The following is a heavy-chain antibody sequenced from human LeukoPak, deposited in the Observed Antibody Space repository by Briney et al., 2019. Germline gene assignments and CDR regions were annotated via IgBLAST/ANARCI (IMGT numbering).Heavy chain of an antibody. CDR2: IYYSGSS. CDR1: GGSINNGGYY. V-gene: IGHV4-31*03. D-gene: IGHD5-24*01. Sequence: MSSKTLSLTCTVSGGSINNGGYYWSWIHQHPGKGLEWIGYIYYSGSSYYNPSLRSRVTISVDTSKNHFSLKLSSVTAADTAVYYCARNRDGYNSFDYWGQGTLVTVSS. J-gene: IGHJ4*02. CDR3: ARNRDGYNSFDY.